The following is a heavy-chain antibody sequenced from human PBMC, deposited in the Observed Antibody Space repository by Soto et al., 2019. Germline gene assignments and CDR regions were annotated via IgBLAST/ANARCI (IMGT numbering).Heavy chain of an antibody. CDR1: GFTFSSYA. CDR2: ISYDGSNK. CDR3: ARDGEGGPVRYGMDV. V-gene: IGHV3-30-3*01. J-gene: IGHJ6*02. Sequence: QVQLVESGGGVVQPGRSLRLSCAASGFTFSSYAMHWDRQAPGKGLEWVAVISYDGSNKYYADSVKDRYTISRDNSKNTLYLQMNSLRAEDTAVYYCARDGEGGPVRYGMDVWGQGTTVTVSS. D-gene: IGHD7-27*01.